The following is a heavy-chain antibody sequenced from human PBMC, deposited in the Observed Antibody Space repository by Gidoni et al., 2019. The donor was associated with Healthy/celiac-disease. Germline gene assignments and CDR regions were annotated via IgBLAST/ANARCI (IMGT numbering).Heavy chain of an antibody. D-gene: IGHD3-10*01. CDR3: ARDSTGDTEFDY. V-gene: IGHV3-30-3*01. CDR2: SSYDGSNK. CDR1: GVTFSSYA. J-gene: IGHJ4*02. Sequence: VQLVESGGGVVPPGRSLRASCAASGVTFSSYAMHWVRQAPGKGLEWVAVSSYDGSNKYYADSVKGRFTISRDNSKNTLYLQMNSLRAEDTAVYYCARDSTGDTEFDYWGQGTLVTVSS.